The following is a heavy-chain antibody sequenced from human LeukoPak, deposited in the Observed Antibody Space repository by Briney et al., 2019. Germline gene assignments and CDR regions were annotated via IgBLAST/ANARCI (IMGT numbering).Heavy chain of an antibody. CDR2: IYYSGST. J-gene: IGHJ4*02. CDR3: AARSDDYFNFDY. V-gene: IGHV4-39*07. Sequence: LETLSLTCTVSGGSISSSSYYWGWIRQPPGKGLEWIGSIYYSGSTYYNPSLKSRVTISVDTSKNQFSLKLSSVTAADTAVYYCAARSDDYFNFDYWGQGTLVTVSS. D-gene: IGHD2/OR15-2a*01. CDR1: GGSISSSSYY.